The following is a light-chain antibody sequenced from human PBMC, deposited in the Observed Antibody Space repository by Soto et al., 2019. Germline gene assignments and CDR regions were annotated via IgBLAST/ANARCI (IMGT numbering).Light chain of an antibody. CDR2: DVS. V-gene: IGLV2-14*01. J-gene: IGLJ1*01. CDR1: SSDVGGYNY. Sequence: QSVLTQPASVSGSPGQSITISCTGTSSDVGGYNYVSWYQQHPGKAPKLMIYDVSNRPSGVSNRCSGSKSGNTASLTISGLQAEDEADYYCSSYTSSSTLGYVFGTGTKLTVL. CDR3: SSYTSSSTLGYV.